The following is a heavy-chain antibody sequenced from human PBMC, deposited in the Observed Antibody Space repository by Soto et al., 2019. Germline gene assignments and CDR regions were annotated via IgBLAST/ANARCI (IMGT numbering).Heavy chain of an antibody. V-gene: IGHV1-69*13. J-gene: IGHJ6*02. CDR1: GGTFSSYA. CDR2: IIPIFGTA. D-gene: IGHD6-13*01. CDR3: AREYSSSWYSPVNYYYYGMDV. Sequence: EASVKVSCKDSGGTFSSYASSWVRQAPGQGLEWMGGIIPIFGTANYAQKFQGRVTITADESTSTAYMELSSLRSEDTAVYYCAREYSSSWYSPVNYYYYGMDVWGQGTTVTVSS.